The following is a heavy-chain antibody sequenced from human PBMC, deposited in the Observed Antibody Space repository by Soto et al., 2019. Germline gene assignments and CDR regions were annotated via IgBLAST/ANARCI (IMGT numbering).Heavy chain of an antibody. V-gene: IGHV4-4*07. J-gene: IGHJ4*02. Sequence: LSLTCTVSGGSISSYYWSWIRQPAGKGLEWIGRIYTSGSTNYNPSLKSRVTMSVDTSKNQFSLKLSSATAADTAVYYCARESLKESITMTVVVDYWGQGXLVTVSS. CDR3: ARESLKESITMTVVVDY. CDR1: GGSISSYY. D-gene: IGHD3-22*01. CDR2: IYTSGST.